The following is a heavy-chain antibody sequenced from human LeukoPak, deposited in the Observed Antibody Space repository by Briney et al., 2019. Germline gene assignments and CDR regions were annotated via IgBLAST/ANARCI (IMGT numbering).Heavy chain of an antibody. CDR1: GGSLSSYY. Sequence: SETLSLTCTVSGGSLSSYYWSWIRQPPGKGLEWIGYIYYSGSTNYNPSLKSRVTISVDTSKNQFSLKLSSVTAADTAVYYCARDFYGSGSYYWFDPWGQGTLVTVSS. J-gene: IGHJ5*02. D-gene: IGHD3-10*01. V-gene: IGHV4-59*12. CDR3: ARDFYGSGSYYWFDP. CDR2: IYYSGST.